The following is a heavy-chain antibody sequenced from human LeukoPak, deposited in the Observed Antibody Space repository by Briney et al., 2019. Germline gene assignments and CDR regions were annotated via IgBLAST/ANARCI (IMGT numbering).Heavy chain of an antibody. CDR3: ARDHGSGWYVPEYFQH. CDR1: GFTFSSYG. CDR2: IRYDGSNK. Sequence: QPGGSLRLSCAASGFTFSSYGMHWVRQAPGKGLEWVAFIRYDGSNKYYADSVKGRFTISRDNAKNSLYLQMNSLRAEDTAVYYCARDHGSGWYVPEYFQHWGQGTLVTVSS. J-gene: IGHJ1*01. D-gene: IGHD6-19*01. V-gene: IGHV3-30*02.